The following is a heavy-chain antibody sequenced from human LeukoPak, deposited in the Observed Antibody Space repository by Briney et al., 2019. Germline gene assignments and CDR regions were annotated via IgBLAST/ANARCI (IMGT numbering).Heavy chain of an antibody. CDR2: IIPILGIA. CDR1: GYTFTGYY. Sequence: ASVKVSCKASGYTFTGYYMHWVRQAPGQGLEWMGRIIPILGIANYAQKFQGRVTITADKSTSTAYMELSSLRSEDTAVYYCARYYYDSSGYTDYWGQGTLVTVSS. CDR3: ARYYYDSSGYTDY. J-gene: IGHJ4*02. V-gene: IGHV1-69*02. D-gene: IGHD3-22*01.